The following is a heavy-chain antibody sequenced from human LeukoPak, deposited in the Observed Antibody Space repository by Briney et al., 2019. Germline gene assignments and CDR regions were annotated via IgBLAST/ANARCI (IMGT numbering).Heavy chain of an antibody. CDR3: ATANFLYCSSSTCLFDY. J-gene: IGHJ4*02. D-gene: IGHD2-2*01. CDR1: GDTFTDYY. CDR2: VNPNDGDT. Sequence: ASVKVSCKASGDTFTDYYMHWGRQAPGQGFEWMGWVNPNDGDTNYAQKFHGRVTMTRDTSISTAHMEVSRLRSDDTAVYYCATANFLYCSSSTCLFDYWGQGTLVTVSS. V-gene: IGHV1-2*02.